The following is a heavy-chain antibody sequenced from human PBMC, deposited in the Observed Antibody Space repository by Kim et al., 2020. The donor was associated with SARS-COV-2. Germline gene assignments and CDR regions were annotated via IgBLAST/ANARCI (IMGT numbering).Heavy chain of an antibody. Sequence: GGSLRLSCAASGFTFSSYEMNWVRQAPGKGLEWVSYISSSGSTIYYADSVKGRFTISRDNAKNSLYLQMNSLRAEDTAVYYCARTLRFGYQEFDPWGQGTLVTVSS. CDR1: GFTFSSYE. CDR2: ISSSGSTI. CDR3: ARTLRFGYQEFDP. V-gene: IGHV3-48*03. J-gene: IGHJ5*02. D-gene: IGHD5-12*01.